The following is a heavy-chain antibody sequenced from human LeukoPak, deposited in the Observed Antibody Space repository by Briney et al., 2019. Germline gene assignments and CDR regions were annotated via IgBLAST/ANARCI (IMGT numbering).Heavy chain of an antibody. J-gene: IGHJ4*02. CDR1: GYSFTSYC. CDR3: ARHPYSSNYQEYYFDY. V-gene: IGHV5-51*01. Sequence: GESLKISCKGSGYSFTSYCIGWVRQMPGKGLEWMGIIYPGDSDTRYSPSFQGQVTISADKSISTAYLQWSSLKASDTAMYYCARHPYSSNYQEYYFDYWGQGTLVTVSS. D-gene: IGHD6-13*01. CDR2: IYPGDSDT.